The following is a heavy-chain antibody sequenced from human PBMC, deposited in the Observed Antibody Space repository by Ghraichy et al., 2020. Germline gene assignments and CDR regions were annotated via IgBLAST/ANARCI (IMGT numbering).Heavy chain of an antibody. V-gene: IGHV1-69*13. CDR2: IIPIFGTA. J-gene: IGHJ4*02. CDR3: ASHPARDYDFWSYLDY. CDR1: GGTFSNYA. D-gene: IGHD3-3*01. Sequence: SVKVSCKASGGTFSNYAISWVRQAPGQGLEWMGGIIPIFGTANYAQKFQGRVTITADESTSTAYMDLSSLRSEDTAVYYCASHPARDYDFWSYLDYWGQVTLVTVSS.